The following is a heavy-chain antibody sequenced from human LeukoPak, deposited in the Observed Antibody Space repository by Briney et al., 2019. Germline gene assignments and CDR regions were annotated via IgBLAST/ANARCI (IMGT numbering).Heavy chain of an antibody. CDR1: GGTFSSYA. V-gene: IGHV1-69*06. CDR3: ARARRTYYYYYMDV. Sequence: ASVKVSCKASGGTFSSYAISWVRQAPGQGLEWMGGIIPIFGTANYAQKFRGRVTITADKSTRTAYMELSSLRSEDTAVYYCARARRTYYYYYMDVWGKGTTVTISS. CDR2: IIPIFGTA. J-gene: IGHJ6*03.